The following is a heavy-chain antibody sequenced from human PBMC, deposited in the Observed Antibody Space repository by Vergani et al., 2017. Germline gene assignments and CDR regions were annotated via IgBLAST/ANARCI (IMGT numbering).Heavy chain of an antibody. CDR1: GYSFTSYW. J-gene: IGHJ4*02. V-gene: IGHV5-51*01. Sequence: EVQLVESGGGLVQPGGSLRLSCAASGYSFTSYWIGWVRQMPGKGLEWMGIIYPGDSDTRYSPSFQGQVTISADKSISTAYLQWSSLKASDTAMYYCARRNENTYSYYFDYWGQGTLVTVSS. CDR3: ARRNENTYSYYFDY. D-gene: IGHD2-21*01. CDR2: IYPGDSDT.